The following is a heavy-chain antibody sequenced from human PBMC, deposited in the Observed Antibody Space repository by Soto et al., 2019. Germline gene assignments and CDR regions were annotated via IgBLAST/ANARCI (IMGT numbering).Heavy chain of an antibody. Sequence: PGGSLRLSCAASGFTFSSYGMHWVRQAPGKGLEWVAVISYDGSNKYYAYSVKGRFTSSRDNSKNTLYLKMNSLRAEDTAVYYCAKDRGVYSSSSFGIFDYWVQGTLVTVSS. CDR3: AKDRGVYSSSSFGIFDY. CDR2: ISYDGSNK. J-gene: IGHJ4*02. D-gene: IGHD6-6*01. CDR1: GFTFSSYG. V-gene: IGHV3-30*18.